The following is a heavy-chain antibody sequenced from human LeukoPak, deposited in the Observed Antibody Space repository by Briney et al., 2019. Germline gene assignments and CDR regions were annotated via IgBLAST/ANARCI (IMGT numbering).Heavy chain of an antibody. Sequence: GGSLRLSCAASGFTFSDFYMSWIRQAPGKGLEWISYISSSGSSTSYADSVKGRFTISRDNAKNSLYLQMNSLRAEDTAVYYCARDLIHRSGEADYWGQGTLVTVSS. CDR1: GFTFSDFY. CDR3: ARDLIHRSGEADY. J-gene: IGHJ4*02. D-gene: IGHD3-22*01. CDR2: ISSSGSST. V-gene: IGHV3-11*05.